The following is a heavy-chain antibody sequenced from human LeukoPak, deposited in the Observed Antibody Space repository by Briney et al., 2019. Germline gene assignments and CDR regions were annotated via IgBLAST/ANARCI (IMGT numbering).Heavy chain of an antibody. J-gene: IGHJ4*02. CDR1: GFSLSSYA. CDR2: ISSTDAGT. D-gene: IGHD6-19*01. V-gene: IGHV3-23*01. CDR3: AKDVVGQQWPENY. Sequence: GGSLRLSCAASGFSLSSYAMSWVRQAPGKGLEWVSAISSTDAGTYHADSVKGRFTISRDNSKNTLYLQMNSLRLDDTAVYYCAKDVVGQQWPENYWGQGTLVTVSS.